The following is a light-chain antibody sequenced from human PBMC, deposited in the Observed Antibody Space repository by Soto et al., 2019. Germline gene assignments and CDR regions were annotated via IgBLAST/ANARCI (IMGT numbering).Light chain of an antibody. Sequence: QSVLTQPPSASGTPGQVFTICCFGSNSNIGDNSVNWYQQLPGTAPKLLIYSDNRRPSGVPDRFSGSKSGTSASLAISGLQSEDEAEYYRAAWDDSLNGLLFGGGTKLTVL. CDR2: SDN. CDR1: NSNIGDNS. CDR3: AAWDDSLNGLL. V-gene: IGLV1-44*01. J-gene: IGLJ3*02.